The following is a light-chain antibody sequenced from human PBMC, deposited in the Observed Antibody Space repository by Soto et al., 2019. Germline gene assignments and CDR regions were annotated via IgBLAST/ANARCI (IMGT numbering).Light chain of an antibody. CDR3: QNYKRAPHS. V-gene: IGKV1-27*01. J-gene: IGKJ2*03. CDR1: QGISNY. Sequence: DIQVTQSPSSLSASVGDRVTITCRASQGISNYLAWYLQKPGKVPQLLIYAASTLQTGVQSRFSCSGSATVFPLAINSRQPEEDATYYCQNYKRAPHSFGRGTRLEIK. CDR2: AAS.